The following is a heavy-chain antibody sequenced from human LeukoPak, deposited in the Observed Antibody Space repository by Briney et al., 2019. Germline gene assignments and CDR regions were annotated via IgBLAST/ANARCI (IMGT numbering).Heavy chain of an antibody. CDR3: ARRNRRDGYNYISY. CDR2: IYHSGKS. J-gene: IGHJ4*02. V-gene: IGHV4-38-2*02. D-gene: IGHD5-24*01. Sequence: PSETLSLTCSVSGYSISSGYYWDWIRPPPGKGLEWIASIYHSGKSYYNPSLESRVTISVDTSKNQFSLKLSSVTAADTAVYYWARRNRRDGYNYISYWGQGTLVTGSS. CDR1: GYSISSGYY.